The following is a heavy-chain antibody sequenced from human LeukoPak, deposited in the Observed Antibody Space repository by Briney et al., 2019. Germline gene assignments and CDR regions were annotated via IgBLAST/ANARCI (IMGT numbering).Heavy chain of an antibody. J-gene: IGHJ4*02. D-gene: IGHD6-13*01. CDR1: GGSISSYY. CDR2: IYYSGST. V-gene: IGHV4-59*01. Sequence: SETLSLTCTVSGGSISSYYWSWIRQPPGKGLEWIGYIYYSGSTNYNPSLKSRVTISVDTSKNQFTLKLSSVTAADTAVYYCARDQPDGAAGMDYWGQGTLVTVSS. CDR3: ARDQPDGAAGMDY.